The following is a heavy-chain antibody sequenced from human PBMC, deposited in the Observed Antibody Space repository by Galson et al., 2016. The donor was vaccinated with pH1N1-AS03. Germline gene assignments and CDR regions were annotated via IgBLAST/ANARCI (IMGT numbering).Heavy chain of an antibody. CDR2: ISGSGNNT. D-gene: IGHD2-15*01. V-gene: IGHV3-23*01. J-gene: IGHJ4*02. CDR3: AKDKGLGGGSCYQY. CDR1: GFTFGSFA. Sequence: SLRLSCAASGFTFGSFAMSWVRQAPGKGLEWVSAISGSGNNTYYGDSVKGRLTISRDNSKNMLYLQMNSLRAEDTAVYYCAKDKGLGGGSCYQYWGQGTLLTLSS.